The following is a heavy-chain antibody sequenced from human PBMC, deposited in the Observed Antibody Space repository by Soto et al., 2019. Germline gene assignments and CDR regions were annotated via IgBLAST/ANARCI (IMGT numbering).Heavy chain of an antibody. V-gene: IGHV4-59*08. J-gene: IGHJ4*02. CDR3: VTVNLVGAAYYFDY. Sequence: PSETLSLTCAVYSGSFSGYYYSWIRQPPGKGLEWIGYVYYSGTTYSHPSLNSRVSISVDTSENQFSLRLTSVTAADTAVYYCVTVNLVGAAYYFDYWGPGTLVTVSS. CDR2: VYYSGTT. CDR1: SGSFSGYY. D-gene: IGHD1-26*01.